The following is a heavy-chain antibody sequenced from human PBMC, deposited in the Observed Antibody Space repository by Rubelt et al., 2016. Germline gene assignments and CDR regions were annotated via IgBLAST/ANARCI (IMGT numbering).Heavy chain of an antibody. CDR3: AGRAYSSSSPFDY. CDR1: GGTFSSYA. Sequence: QVQLVQSGAEVKKPGSSVKVSCKASGGTFSSYAISWVRQAPGQGLEWMGWISAYNGNTNFAPELQGRVPMTTDTSTSTAFLELRSLRSDGTAVYYCAGRAYSSSSPFDYWGQGTLVTVSS. D-gene: IGHD6-6*01. V-gene: IGHV1-18*01. CDR2: ISAYNGNT. J-gene: IGHJ4*02.